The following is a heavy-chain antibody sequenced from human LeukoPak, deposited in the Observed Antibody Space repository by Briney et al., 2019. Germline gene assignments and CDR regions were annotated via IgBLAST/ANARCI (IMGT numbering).Heavy chain of an antibody. CDR3: ANSVGARDFDY. J-gene: IGHJ4*02. CDR2: ISSSSSYI. D-gene: IGHD1-26*01. Sequence: PGGSLRLSCAVSGFTFSSYWMSWVRQAPGKGLEWVSSISSSSSYIYYADSVKGRFTISRDNAKNSLYLQMNSLRAEDTAVYYCANSVGARDFDYWGQGTLVTVSS. CDR1: GFTFSSYW. V-gene: IGHV3-21*01.